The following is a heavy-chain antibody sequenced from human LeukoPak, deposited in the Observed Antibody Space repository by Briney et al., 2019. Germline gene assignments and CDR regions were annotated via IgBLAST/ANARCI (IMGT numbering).Heavy chain of an antibody. V-gene: IGHV3-30*04. CDR3: ARSSGWRFDY. D-gene: IGHD6-19*01. CDR2: ISYDGSNK. Sequence: GGSLRLSCAASGFTFNSYALHWVRQAPGKGLEWVAVISYDGSNKYYADSVKGRFTISRDISKNTLYLQMNSLRAEDTAVYYCARSSGWRFDYWGQGTLVTVSS. J-gene: IGHJ4*02. CDR1: GFTFNSYA.